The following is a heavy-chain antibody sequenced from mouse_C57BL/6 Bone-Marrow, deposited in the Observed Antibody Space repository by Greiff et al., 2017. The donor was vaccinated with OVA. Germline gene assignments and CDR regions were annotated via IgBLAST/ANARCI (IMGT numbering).Heavy chain of an antibody. Sequence: QVHVKQPGAELVRPGTSVKLSCKASGYTFTSYWMHWVKQRPGQGLEWIGVIDPSDSYTNYNQKFKGKATLTVDTSSSTAYMQLSSLTSEDSAVYYCARRDYGSSLDYWGQGTTLTVSS. D-gene: IGHD1-1*01. CDR2: IDPSDSYT. V-gene: IGHV1-59*01. J-gene: IGHJ2*01. CDR3: ARRDYGSSLDY. CDR1: GYTFTSYW.